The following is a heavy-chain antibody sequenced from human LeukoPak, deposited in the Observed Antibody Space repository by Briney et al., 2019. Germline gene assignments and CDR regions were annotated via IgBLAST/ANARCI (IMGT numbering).Heavy chain of an antibody. J-gene: IGHJ6*02. CDR3: ARQMPDTAMVGYYYYGMDV. D-gene: IGHD5-18*01. Sequence: GESLKISCKGSGYSFTSYWIGWVRQMPGKGLEWMGIIHPGDSDTRYSPSFQGQVTISADKSISTAYLQWSSLKASDTAMYYCARQMPDTAMVGYYYYGMDVWGQGTTVTVSS. V-gene: IGHV5-51*01. CDR1: GYSFTSYW. CDR2: IHPGDSDT.